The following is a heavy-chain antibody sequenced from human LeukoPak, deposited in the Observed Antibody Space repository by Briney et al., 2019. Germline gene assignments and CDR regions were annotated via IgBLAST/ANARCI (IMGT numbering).Heavy chain of an antibody. CDR2: ISAYNSNT. CDR1: GYTFTSYG. J-gene: IGHJ4*02. D-gene: IGHD3-3*01. V-gene: IGHV1-18*01. Sequence: ASVKVSCKASGYTFTSYGISWVRQAPGQGLEWMGWISAYNSNTNYAQKLQGRVTMTTDTSTSTAYMELRRLGCDETAVYYCARLPTFWSGYSLDYWGQGTLVTVSS. CDR3: ARLPTFWSGYSLDY.